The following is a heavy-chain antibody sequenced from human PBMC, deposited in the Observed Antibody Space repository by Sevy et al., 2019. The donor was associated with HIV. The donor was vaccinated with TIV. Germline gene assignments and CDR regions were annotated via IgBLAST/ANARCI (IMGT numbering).Heavy chain of an antibody. CDR3: ASDCMVDTAMGHTPGGGAFDI. Sequence: SETLSLTCTVSGGSISSYYWSWIRQPPGKGLEWIGYIYYSGSTTCNPSLKSRVTISVDTSKNQFSLKLSSVTAAETAVYYCASDCMVDTAMGHTPGGGAFDIWGQGTMVTVSS. V-gene: IGHV4-59*01. D-gene: IGHD5-18*01. CDR2: IYYSGST. CDR1: GGSISSYY. J-gene: IGHJ3*02.